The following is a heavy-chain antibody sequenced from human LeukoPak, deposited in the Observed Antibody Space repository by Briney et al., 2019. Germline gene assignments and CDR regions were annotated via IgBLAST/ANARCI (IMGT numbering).Heavy chain of an antibody. CDR1: GYSFTSYW. Sequence: GESLKISCKGSGYSFTSYWIGWVRQMPGKGLEWMGIVYPSDSDARYSPSFEGQVTISADKSISTVYLQWSSLKASDTAMYYCATYSVPVGGGVDVWGQGTTVTVSS. J-gene: IGHJ6*02. V-gene: IGHV5-51*01. CDR3: ATYSVPVGGGVDV. D-gene: IGHD6-19*01. CDR2: VYPSDSDA.